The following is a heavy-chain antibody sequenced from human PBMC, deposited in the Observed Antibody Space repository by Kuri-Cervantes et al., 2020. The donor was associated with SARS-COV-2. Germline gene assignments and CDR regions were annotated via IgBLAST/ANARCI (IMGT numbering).Heavy chain of an antibody. CDR1: GFTFSSYE. CDR2: INPDGSYT. D-gene: IGHD1-1*01. CDR3: VRDGDHWNFDY. J-gene: IGHJ4*02. Sequence: GGSLRLSCAASGFTFSSYEMHWVRQATGKGLEWVSRINPDGSYTNNADSVKGRFTLSRDNAKNMLFLQMNSLRAEDTAVYYCVRDGDHWNFDYWGQGTLVTVSS. V-gene: IGHV3-74*01.